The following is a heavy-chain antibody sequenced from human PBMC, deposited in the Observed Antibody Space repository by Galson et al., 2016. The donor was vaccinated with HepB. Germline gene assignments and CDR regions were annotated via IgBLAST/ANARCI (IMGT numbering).Heavy chain of an antibody. J-gene: IGHJ6*02. CDR3: ARAGSYGDRHFYYGMDV. CDR1: GGTFNSYA. Sequence: SVKVSCKASGGTFNSYAISWARQAPGQGLEWMGESIPIFGSANYAQKFQGRVTITADESTNTAYMELTRLRSEDTAIYYCARAGSYGDRHFYYGMDVWGQGTTVTVSS. CDR2: SIPIFGSA. V-gene: IGHV1-69*13. D-gene: IGHD4-17*01.